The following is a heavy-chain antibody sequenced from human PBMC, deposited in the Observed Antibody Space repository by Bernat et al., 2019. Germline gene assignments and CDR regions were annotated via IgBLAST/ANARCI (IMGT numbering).Heavy chain of an antibody. CDR1: DFSLSTTGVC. CDR3: ARGDLGFMPPWGFDS. V-gene: IGHV2-70*15. J-gene: IGHJ4*02. Sequence: QVTLRESGPALVKPTETLTLTCTISDFSLSTTGVCVSWVRQPPGKALEWLARIDWEDDKYYSTSLQTRLTISKDTSKKQVVLTMTDMDPVDTATYYCARGDLGFMPPWGFDSWGQGTLVTVSS. D-gene: IGHD3-16*01. CDR2: IDWEDDK.